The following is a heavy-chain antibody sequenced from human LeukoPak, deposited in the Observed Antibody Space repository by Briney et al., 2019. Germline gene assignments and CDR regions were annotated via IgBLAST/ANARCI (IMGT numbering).Heavy chain of an antibody. CDR2: ISGSGGST. CDR1: GFTFSSYA. D-gene: IGHD3-16*01. V-gene: IGHV3-23*01. Sequence: GGSLRLSCAASGFTFSSYAMSWVRQAPGKGLEWVSAISGSGGSTYYADSVKGRFTISRDNSKNTLYLQMNSLRAEDTAVYYCAKVEGSDDYVWGSFFSYYYGMDVWGQGTTVTVSS. CDR3: AKVEGSDDYVWGSFFSYYYGMDV. J-gene: IGHJ6*02.